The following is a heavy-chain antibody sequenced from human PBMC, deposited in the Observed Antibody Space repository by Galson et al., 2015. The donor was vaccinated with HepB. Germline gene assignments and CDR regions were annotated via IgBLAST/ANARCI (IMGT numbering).Heavy chain of an antibody. CDR1: GGSISSYY. Sequence: LSLTCTVSGGSISSYYWSWIRQPPGKGLEWIGYISYSGTTNYNPSLKSRVTMSVDTSKNQFSLKLSSVTAADTAVYYCARLPGKYYYDSSGSADAFDIWGQGTMVTVSS. CDR2: ISYSGTT. D-gene: IGHD3-22*01. J-gene: IGHJ3*02. V-gene: IGHV4-59*01. CDR3: ARLPGKYYYDSSGSADAFDI.